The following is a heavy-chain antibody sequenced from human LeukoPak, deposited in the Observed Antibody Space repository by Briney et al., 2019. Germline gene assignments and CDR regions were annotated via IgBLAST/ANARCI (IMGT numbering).Heavy chain of an antibody. CDR3: ARDRPVGDSSGGSNWFDP. J-gene: IGHJ5*02. Sequence: GGSLRLSCAASGFTFSRYAMHWVRQAPGNGLEWVAIISDDGRKEYYADSVKGRVSISRDNSRNMLYLQMNSLRTEDTAVYHCARDRPVGDSSGGSNWFDPWGQGTLVTVSS. D-gene: IGHD3-10*01. V-gene: IGHV3-30*04. CDR1: GFTFSRYA. CDR2: ISDDGRKE.